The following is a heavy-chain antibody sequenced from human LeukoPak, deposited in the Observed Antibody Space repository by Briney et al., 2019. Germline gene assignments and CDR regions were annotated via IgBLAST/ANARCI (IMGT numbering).Heavy chain of an antibody. CDR3: ANSITMIPEDY. V-gene: IGHV3-7*01. J-gene: IGHJ4*02. CDR2: IKQDVTEK. CDR1: GFTFSSYW. Sequence: GGSLRLSCAASGFTFSSYWMSWVRQAPGKGLEWVAYIKQDVTEKYYVDSVKGRFTISRDNPKNSLYLQMNSLSAEDTAVYYCANSITMIPEDYWGQGTLVTVSS. D-gene: IGHD3-22*01.